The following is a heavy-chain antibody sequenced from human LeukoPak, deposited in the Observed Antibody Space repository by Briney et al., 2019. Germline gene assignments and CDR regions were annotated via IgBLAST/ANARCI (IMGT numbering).Heavy chain of an antibody. CDR2: IYPGDSDT. V-gene: IGHV5-51*01. CDR1: GYSFTSYW. D-gene: IGHD6-6*01. J-gene: IGHJ4*02. CDR3: ARIEYISAGMYYFDY. Sequence: GESLKISCKGSGYSFTSYWIGWVRQMPGKGLEWMGIIYPGDSDTRYSPSFQGQVTISTDKSLSTAYLQWSSLKASDTAMYYCARIEYISAGMYYFDYWGQGTLVTVSS.